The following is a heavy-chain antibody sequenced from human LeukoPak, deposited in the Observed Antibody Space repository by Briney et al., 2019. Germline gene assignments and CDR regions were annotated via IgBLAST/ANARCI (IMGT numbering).Heavy chain of an antibody. V-gene: IGHV1-2*02. J-gene: IGHJ6*02. Sequence: GASVKVSCKASGYTFTGYYMHWVRQAPGQGLEWMGWINPNSGGTNYAQKFQGRVTMTKDTSISTAYMELSRLRSDDTAVYYCARDRASWTGEPLDYYYGMDVWGQGTTVTVSS. CDR3: ARDRASWTGEPLDYYYGMDV. CDR2: INPNSGGT. CDR1: GYTFTGYY. D-gene: IGHD3/OR15-3a*01.